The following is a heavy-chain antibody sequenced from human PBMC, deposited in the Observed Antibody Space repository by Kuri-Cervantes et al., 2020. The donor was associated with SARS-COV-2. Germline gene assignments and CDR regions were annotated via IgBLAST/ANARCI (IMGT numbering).Heavy chain of an antibody. D-gene: IGHD6-6*01. CDR3: ARWGYSSSSSGLGYYYYYMDV. J-gene: IGHJ6*03. CDR1: GYSISSGYY. Sequence: ESLKISFAVSGYSISSGYYWGWIRQPPGKGLEWIGSIYHSGSTYYNPSLKSRVTISVDTSKNQFSLKLSSVTAADTAVYYCARWGYSSSSSGLGYYYYYMDVWGKGTTVTVSS. V-gene: IGHV4-38-2*01. CDR2: IYHSGST.